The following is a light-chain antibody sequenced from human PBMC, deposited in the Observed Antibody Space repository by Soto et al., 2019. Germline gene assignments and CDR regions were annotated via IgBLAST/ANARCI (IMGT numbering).Light chain of an antibody. Sequence: EIVMTQSPATLSVSPGERATLSCRASQSVSSNLAWYQQKPGQAPRLLIYGASTRATGIPARFSGSGSGTEFTLTISSLQSEDFAVYYCQQYNNWPPWTLGQGPKLDIK. CDR1: QSVSSN. V-gene: IGKV3-15*01. CDR3: QQYNNWPPWT. CDR2: GAS. J-gene: IGKJ1*01.